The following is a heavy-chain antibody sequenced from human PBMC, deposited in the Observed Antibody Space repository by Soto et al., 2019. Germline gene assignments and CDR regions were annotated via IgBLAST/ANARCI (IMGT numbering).Heavy chain of an antibody. J-gene: IGHJ4*02. CDR2: IKPDGSEK. CDR1: GFTFRNYG. D-gene: IGHD5-18*01. CDR3: ARDYSSYGPFDY. V-gene: IGHV3-7*01. Sequence: PGGSLRLSCAASGFTFRNYGMGWVRQTPEKGLEWVANIKPDGSEKYYADSVKGRFTISRDNAKNSLYLQMNSLRAEDTAVYYCARDYSSYGPFDYWGQGTLVNVSS.